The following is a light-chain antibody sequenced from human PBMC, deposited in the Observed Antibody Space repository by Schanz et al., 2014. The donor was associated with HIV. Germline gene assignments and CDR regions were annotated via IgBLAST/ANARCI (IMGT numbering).Light chain of an antibody. Sequence: QSLLAQPPSVSGAPGQRVTISCTGSSSNIGAGYDVHWYQQLPGTAPKLLIYGNSNRPSGVPDRFSGSKSGTSASLAITGLQAEDEANYYCQSFDKSVRAVVFGGGTKLTVL. V-gene: IGLV1-40*01. CDR2: GNS. CDR3: QSFDKSVRAVV. J-gene: IGLJ2*01. CDR1: SSNIGAGYD.